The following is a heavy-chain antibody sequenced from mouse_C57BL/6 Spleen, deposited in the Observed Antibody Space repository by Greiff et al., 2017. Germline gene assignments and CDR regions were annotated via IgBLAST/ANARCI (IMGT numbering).Heavy chain of an antibody. V-gene: IGHV5-17*01. D-gene: IGHD6-5*01. Sequence: EVQLQESGGGLVKPGGSLKLSCAASGFTFSDYGMHWVRQAPEKGLEWVAYISSGSSTIYYADTVKGRFTISRDNAKNTLFLQMTSLRSEDTAMYYCARDPIYYAMDYWGQGTSVTVSS. CDR1: GFTFSDYG. CDR3: ARDPIYYAMDY. J-gene: IGHJ4*01. CDR2: ISSGSSTI.